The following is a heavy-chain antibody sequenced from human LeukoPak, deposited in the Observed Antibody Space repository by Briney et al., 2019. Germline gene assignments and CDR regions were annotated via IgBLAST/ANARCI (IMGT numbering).Heavy chain of an antibody. D-gene: IGHD2-2*01. Sequence: PSETLSLTCTVSGGSISSYYWSWIRQPPGKGLEWIGYIHSSGSTNYNPSLKSRLTISVDTSKNQFSLKLSSVNAADTAVYYCVRGIYCSSTSCYYYFDYWGQGTLVTVSS. V-gene: IGHV4-59*01. J-gene: IGHJ4*02. CDR1: GGSISSYY. CDR3: VRGIYCSSTSCYYYFDY. CDR2: IHSSGST.